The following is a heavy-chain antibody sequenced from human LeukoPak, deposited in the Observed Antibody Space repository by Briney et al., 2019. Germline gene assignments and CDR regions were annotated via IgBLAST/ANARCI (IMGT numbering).Heavy chain of an antibody. D-gene: IGHD3-22*01. V-gene: IGHV3-33*01. CDR2: AYGDGSNK. CDR1: GFSFTTYG. J-gene: IGHJ4*02. CDR3: ATGSGYYYGH. Sequence: PGGSLRLSCAPSGFSFTTYGMHWVRQAPGKGLEWVAVAYGDGSNKYYADSVKGRFTISKDNSKNTLFVQMNSLRAEDTAVYYCATGSGYYYGHWGQGTLVTVSS.